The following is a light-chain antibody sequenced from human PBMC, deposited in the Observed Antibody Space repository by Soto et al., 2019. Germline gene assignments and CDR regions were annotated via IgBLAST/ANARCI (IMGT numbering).Light chain of an antibody. J-gene: IGKJ1*01. CDR1: QSFRGL. V-gene: IGKV3-20*01. CDR3: QQYGSSPWT. Sequence: EVVLTQSPVTLSLSPGERATLSCRASQSFRGLLAWYQQKPGQAPRPLIYGASSRATGIPDRFSGSGSGTDFTLTISRLEPEDFAVYFCQQYGSSPWTFGQGTKVDIK. CDR2: GAS.